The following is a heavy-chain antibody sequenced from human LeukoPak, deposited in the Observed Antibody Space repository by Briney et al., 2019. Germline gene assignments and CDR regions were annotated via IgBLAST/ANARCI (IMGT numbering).Heavy chain of an antibody. V-gene: IGHV4-59*01. D-gene: IGHD4-17*01. J-gene: IGHJ4*02. Sequence: SETLSLTCTVSGGSISSYYWSWIRQPPGKGLEWIGYIYYSGSTNYNPSLKSRVTISVDTSKNQFSLKLNSVTAADTAVYYCARVRDYADYTYYFDYWGQGTLVTVFS. CDR1: GGSISSYY. CDR3: ARVRDYADYTYYFDY. CDR2: IYYSGST.